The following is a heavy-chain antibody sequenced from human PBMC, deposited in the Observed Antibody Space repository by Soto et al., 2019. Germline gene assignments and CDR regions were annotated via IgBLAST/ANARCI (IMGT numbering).Heavy chain of an antibody. V-gene: IGHV5-51*01. CDR2: IYPGDSDT. D-gene: IGHD2-2*01. CDR3: ARQVGYCSSTSCYHDYYGMDV. CDR1: GYSFTSYW. J-gene: IGHJ6*02. Sequence: LKISCKGSGYSFTSYWIGWVRQMPGKGLEWMGIIYPGDSDTRYSPSFQGQVTISADKSISTAYLQWSSLKASDTAMYYCARQVGYCSSTSCYHDYYGMDVWGQGTTVTVSS.